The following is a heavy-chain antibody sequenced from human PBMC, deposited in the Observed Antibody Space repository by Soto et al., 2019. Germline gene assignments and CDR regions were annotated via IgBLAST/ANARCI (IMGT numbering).Heavy chain of an antibody. CDR2: ISGDSNYI. D-gene: IGHD6-19*01. CDR1: GFTFSSCS. Sequence: EVQLVESGGGLVKPGESLRLSCAASGFTFSSCSMNWVRQAPGKGLEWVSSISGDSNYIYDADSMKGRFTISRDNAKNSLYLHINSLRAEDTAVYYCARVPYGSGSAWYFYLWGRGTLVTVSS. CDR3: ARVPYGSGSAWYFYL. J-gene: IGHJ2*01. V-gene: IGHV3-21*02.